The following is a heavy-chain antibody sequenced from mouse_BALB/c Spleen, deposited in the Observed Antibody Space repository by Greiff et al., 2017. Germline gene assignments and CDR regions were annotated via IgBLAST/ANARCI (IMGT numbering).Heavy chain of an antibody. CDR2: IWGGGST. CDR3: ARWDDGYPILDAMDY. Sequence: VMLVESGPGLVAPSQSLSITCTVSGFSLSRYSVHWVRQPPGKGLEWLGMIWGGGSTDYNSALKSRLSISKDNSKSQVFLKMNSLQTDDTAMYYCARWDDGYPILDAMDYWGQGTSVTVSS. D-gene: IGHD2-3*01. J-gene: IGHJ4*01. CDR1: GFSLSRYS. V-gene: IGHV2-6-4*01.